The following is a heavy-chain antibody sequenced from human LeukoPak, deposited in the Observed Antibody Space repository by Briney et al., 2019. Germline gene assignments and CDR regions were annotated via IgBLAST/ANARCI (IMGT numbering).Heavy chain of an antibody. CDR3: ARGGVQPVDY. J-gene: IGHJ4*02. Sequence: GGSLRLSCAASGFTFYSFWMHWVRQAPGKGLVWVSDMNEYATTRRYADSVKGRFTISRDNAKNTLYLQMNNLRAEDTAMYFCARGGVQPVDYWGQGTLVIVSS. D-gene: IGHD3-10*01. CDR2: MNEYATTR. CDR1: GFTFYSFW. V-gene: IGHV3-74*01.